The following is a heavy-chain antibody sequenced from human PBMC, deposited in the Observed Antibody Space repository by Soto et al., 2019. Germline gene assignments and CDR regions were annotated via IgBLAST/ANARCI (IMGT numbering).Heavy chain of an antibody. V-gene: IGHV3-74*01. J-gene: IGHJ6*02. D-gene: IGHD3-9*01. Sequence: GGSLRLSCAASGFTFSSYWMHWVRQAPGKGLVWVSRINSDGSSTSYADSVKGRFTISRDNAKNTLYLQMNSLRAEYTAVYYCARVWAHPLRYFDWLSDYYYYGMDVWGQGTTVTVSS. CDR2: INSDGSST. CDR3: ARVWAHPLRYFDWLSDYYYYGMDV. CDR1: GFTFSSYW.